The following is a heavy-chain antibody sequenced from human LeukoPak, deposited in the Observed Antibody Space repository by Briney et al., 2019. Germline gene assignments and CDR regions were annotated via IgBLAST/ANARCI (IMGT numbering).Heavy chain of an antibody. CDR3: ARTTAMVTRPFDY. CDR1: GYSFTSFW. CDR2: IYPGDSDT. J-gene: IGHJ4*02. Sequence: GESLKISCKGSGYSFTSFWFGWVRQMPGKGLEWMGIIYPGDSDTRYSPSFQGQVTISADKSISTAYLQWSSLKASDTAMYYCARTTAMVTRPFDYWGQGTLVTVSS. V-gene: IGHV5-51*01. D-gene: IGHD5-18*01.